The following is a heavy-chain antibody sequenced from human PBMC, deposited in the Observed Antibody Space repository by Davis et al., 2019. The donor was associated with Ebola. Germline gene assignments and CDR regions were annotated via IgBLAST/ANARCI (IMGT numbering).Heavy chain of an antibody. CDR3: AHRLGRFGEWNFDY. Sequence: SGPTLVKPTQTLTLTCTFSGFSLITSGMGVGWIRQPPGKALEWLALIYWDDDKRYRPSLKSRLTITKDTSKNQVVLTMINMDPVDTATYYCAHRLGRFGEWNFDYWGLGTLVTVSS. V-gene: IGHV2-5*02. D-gene: IGHD3-10*01. CDR1: GFSLITSGMG. CDR2: IYWDDDK. J-gene: IGHJ4*02.